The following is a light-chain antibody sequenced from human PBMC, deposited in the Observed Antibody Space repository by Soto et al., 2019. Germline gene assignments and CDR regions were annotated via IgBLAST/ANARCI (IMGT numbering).Light chain of an antibody. J-gene: IGLJ3*02. Sequence: QSVLTQAPSASGTPGQRVTISCSGSSSNIGVNYVYWYQQVPGTAPKLLVFDDNQRPPGVPDRFSDSKSGTSAFLAISWLRSEDESDYYCAAWDNSLSGRVFGGGTKLTVL. CDR3: AAWDNSLSGRV. CDR2: DDN. CDR1: SSNIGVNY. V-gene: IGLV1-47*02.